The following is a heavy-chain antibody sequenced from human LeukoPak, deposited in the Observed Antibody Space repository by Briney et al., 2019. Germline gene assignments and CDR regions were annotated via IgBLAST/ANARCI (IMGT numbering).Heavy chain of an antibody. CDR2: ISGSGGST. CDR1: GFTFSSYA. J-gene: IGHJ4*02. V-gene: IGHV3-23*01. CDR3: ARDESGSYFGDTKDGVDY. D-gene: IGHD1-26*01. Sequence: HPGGSLRLSCAASGFTFSSYAMSWVRQAPGKGLEWVSAISGSGGSTYYADSVKGRFTISRDNAKNSLYLQMNSLRAEDTAVYYCARDESGSYFGDTKDGVDYWGQGTLVTVSS.